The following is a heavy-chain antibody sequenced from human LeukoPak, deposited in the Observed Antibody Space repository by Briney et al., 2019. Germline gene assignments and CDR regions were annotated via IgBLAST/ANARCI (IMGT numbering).Heavy chain of an antibody. CDR2: IYYSGST. J-gene: IGHJ3*02. V-gene: IGHV4-59*01. D-gene: IGHD4-17*01. Sequence: LXXXXTVXXGSIXSXXWSWIRXPPGXXLEWIGYIYYSGSTNYNPSLKSRVTISVDTSKNQFSLKLSSVTAADTAVYYCARVLRQDAFDIWGQGTMVTVPS. CDR3: ARVLRQDAFDI. CDR1: XGSIXSXX.